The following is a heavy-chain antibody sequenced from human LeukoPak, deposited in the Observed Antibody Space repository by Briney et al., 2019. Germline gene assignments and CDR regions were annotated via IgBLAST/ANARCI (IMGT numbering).Heavy chain of an antibody. D-gene: IGHD3-10*01. V-gene: IGHV3-21*01. J-gene: IGHJ6*03. CDR3: ARADVSYYQTNYYYYYYMDV. Sequence: GGSLRLSCAASGFTFSSYSMNWVRQAPGKGLEWVSSISSSSSYIYYADSVKGRFTISRDNAKNSLYLQMNSLRAEDTAVYYCARADVSYYQTNYYYYYYMDVWGKGTTVTVSS. CDR2: ISSSSSYI. CDR1: GFTFSSYS.